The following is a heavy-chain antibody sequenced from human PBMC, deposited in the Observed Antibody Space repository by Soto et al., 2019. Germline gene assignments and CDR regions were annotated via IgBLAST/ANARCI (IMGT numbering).Heavy chain of an antibody. Sequence: EVQLLESGGGLVQPGGSLRLSCAASGFTFSSYAMSWVRQAPGKGLERVSSVSGSSGSKFYADSVKGRFTISRDNSKSTVYLQMNSLRAEDTAVYFCAKDWCSGTTCYCLENWGQGTLVTVSS. V-gene: IGHV3-23*01. CDR2: VSGSSGSK. CDR3: AKDWCSGTTCYCLEN. CDR1: GFTFSSYA. J-gene: IGHJ4*02. D-gene: IGHD1-7*01.